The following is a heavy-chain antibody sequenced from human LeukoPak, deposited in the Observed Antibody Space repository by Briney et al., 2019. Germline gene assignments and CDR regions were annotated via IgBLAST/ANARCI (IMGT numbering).Heavy chain of an antibody. J-gene: IGHJ6*02. CDR2: ISAYNGNT. Sequence: ASVKVSCKASGYTFTSYGISWVRQAPGQGLEWMGWISAYNGNTNYAQKLQGRVTMTTDTSTSTAYMELRSLRSDDTAVYYCAREPPKIMVRGFYYYGMDVWGQGTTVTVSS. CDR1: GYTFTSYG. V-gene: IGHV1-18*01. CDR3: AREPPKIMVRGFYYYGMDV. D-gene: IGHD3-10*01.